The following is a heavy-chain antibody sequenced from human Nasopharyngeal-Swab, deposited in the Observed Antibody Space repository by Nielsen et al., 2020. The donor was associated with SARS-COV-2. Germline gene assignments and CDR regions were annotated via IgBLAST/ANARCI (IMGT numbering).Heavy chain of an antibody. CDR1: GYTFTSYG. J-gene: IGHJ5*02. V-gene: IGHV1-18*04. CDR3: ARDGPYYDILTGYSNYWFDP. CDR2: ISAYNGNT. Sequence: ASVKVSCKASGYTFTSYGISWVRQAPGQGLEWMGWISAYNGNTNYAQKLQGRVTVTTDTSTSTAYMELRSLRSDDTAVYYCARDGPYYDILTGYSNYWFDPWGQGTLVTVSS. D-gene: IGHD3-9*01.